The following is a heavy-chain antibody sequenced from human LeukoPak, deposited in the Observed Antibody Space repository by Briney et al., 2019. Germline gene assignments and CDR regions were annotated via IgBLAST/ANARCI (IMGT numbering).Heavy chain of an antibody. J-gene: IGHJ1*01. Sequence: PGGSLRLSCAASGFTFSDYYMSWIRQAPGKGLEWVSAIRSSGSTVYYADSVKGRFTISRDNAKNSLYLQMNSLRAEDTAVYYCARDVGKVVPAAPTEYFQHWGQGTLVTVSS. D-gene: IGHD2-2*01. V-gene: IGHV3-11*04. CDR1: GFTFSDYY. CDR3: ARDVGKVVPAAPTEYFQH. CDR2: IRSSGSTV.